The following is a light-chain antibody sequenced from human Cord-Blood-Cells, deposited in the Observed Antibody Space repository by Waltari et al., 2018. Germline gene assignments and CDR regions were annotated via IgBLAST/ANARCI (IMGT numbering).Light chain of an antibody. J-gene: IGLJ2*01. CDR1: SLRSYY. CDR2: GKN. CDR3: NSRDSSGNHVV. Sequence: SSELTQDPAVSVALGQTVRITCQGDSLRSYYASWYQQKPGQAPVLVIYGKNNRPSGIPCRFAGSSSGNTASLTITGGEAEGEADYYCNSRDSSGNHVVFGGGTKLTV. V-gene: IGLV3-19*01.